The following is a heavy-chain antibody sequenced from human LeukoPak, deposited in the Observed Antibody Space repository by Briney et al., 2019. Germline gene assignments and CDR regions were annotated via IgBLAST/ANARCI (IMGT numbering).Heavy chain of an antibody. V-gene: IGHV4-34*01. J-gene: IGHJ4*02. D-gene: IGHD3-22*01. CDR2: INHSGST. CDR1: GGSFSGYY. CDR3: ARRSRGLDY. Sequence: SETLSLTCAVYGGSFSGYYWSWIRRPPGKGLEWIGEINHSGSTNYNPSLKSRVTISVDTSKNQFSLKLSSVTAADTAVYYCARRSRGLDYWGQGTLVTVSS.